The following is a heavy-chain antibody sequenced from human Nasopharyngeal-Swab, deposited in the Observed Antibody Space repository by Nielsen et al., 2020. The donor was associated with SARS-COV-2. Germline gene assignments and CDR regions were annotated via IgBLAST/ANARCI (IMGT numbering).Heavy chain of an antibody. CDR3: ASSGYSSSWYGY. CDR2: INPSGGST. Sequence: ASVQVSCKASGYTFTGYYMHWVRQAPGQGLEWMGRINPSGGSTSYAQKFQGRVTMTRDTSTSTVYMELSSLRSEDTAVYYCASSGYSSSWYGYWGQGTLVTVSS. V-gene: IGHV1-46*03. CDR1: GYTFTGYY. J-gene: IGHJ4*02. D-gene: IGHD6-13*01.